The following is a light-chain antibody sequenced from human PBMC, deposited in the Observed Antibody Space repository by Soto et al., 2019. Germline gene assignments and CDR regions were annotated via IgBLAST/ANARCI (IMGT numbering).Light chain of an antibody. CDR1: QSISSW. CDR3: QQYSDNWT. J-gene: IGKJ1*01. V-gene: IGKV1-5*03. CDR2: KAS. Sequence: DIQMTQSPSTLSASVGDRVTITCRASQSISSWLAWYQQKPGTAPNLLIYKASTLQGGVPSRFSGSGSGTEFTLTISSLQPDDSAIYYCQQYSDNWTFGQGTKVDIQ.